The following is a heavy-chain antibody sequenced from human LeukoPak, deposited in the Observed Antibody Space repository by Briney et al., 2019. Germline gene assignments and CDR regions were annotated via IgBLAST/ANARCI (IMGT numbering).Heavy chain of an antibody. CDR1: GFTFSSYW. CDR2: IKQDGSEK. Sequence: AGGSLRLSCAASGFTFSSYWMSWVRQAPGKGLEWVANIKQDGSEKYYVDSVKGRFTISRDNAKNSLYLQMNSLRAEDTAVYYCAKIAAAAAFDYWGQGTLVTVSS. CDR3: AKIAAAAAFDY. J-gene: IGHJ4*02. V-gene: IGHV3-7*03. D-gene: IGHD6-13*01.